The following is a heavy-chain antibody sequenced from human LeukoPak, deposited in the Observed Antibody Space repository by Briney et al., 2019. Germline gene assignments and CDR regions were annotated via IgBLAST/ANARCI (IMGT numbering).Heavy chain of an antibody. D-gene: IGHD1/OR15-1a*01. CDR1: GFSFSSYW. Sequence: GGSLRLSCTASGFSFSSYWMNWVRQAPGKGPEWVANIKQDGSDKYYVESVKGRFTISKDNAKNLLYLQMDNLRAEDTAVYYCARENWYKFDYWGQGTLVTVSS. CDR2: IKQDGSDK. V-gene: IGHV3-7*01. CDR3: ARENWYKFDY. J-gene: IGHJ4*02.